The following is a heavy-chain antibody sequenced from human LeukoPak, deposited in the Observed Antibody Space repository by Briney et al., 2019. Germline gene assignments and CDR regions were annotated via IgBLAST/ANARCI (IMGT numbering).Heavy chain of an antibody. V-gene: IGHV3-21*01. D-gene: IGHD2-15*01. CDR2: ISSSSSYI. CDR1: GFTFSIYS. Sequence: PGGSLRLSCAASGFTFSIYSMNWVRQAPGKGLEWVSSISSSSSYIYYADSVKGRFTISRDNAKNSLYLQMNSLRAEDTAVYYCARAIAVVVVAAKSGAFDIWGQGTMVTVSS. CDR3: ARAIAVVVVAAKSGAFDI. J-gene: IGHJ3*02.